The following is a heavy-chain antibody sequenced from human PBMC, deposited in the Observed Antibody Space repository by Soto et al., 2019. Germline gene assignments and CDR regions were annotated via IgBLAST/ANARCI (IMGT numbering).Heavy chain of an antibody. CDR1: GDTFTKYG. J-gene: IGHJ4*02. Sequence: SVKVSCKASGDTFTKYGISWVRQAPGQGLEWMGGVIPLFGTPNYAQRFQGRVTITADTSTTTAYLDLTSLTSEDTAVYFCARELGLSGSYFFDHWGQGTLVTVSS. CDR3: ARELGLSGSYFFDH. D-gene: IGHD1-26*01. CDR2: VIPLFGTP. V-gene: IGHV1-69*06.